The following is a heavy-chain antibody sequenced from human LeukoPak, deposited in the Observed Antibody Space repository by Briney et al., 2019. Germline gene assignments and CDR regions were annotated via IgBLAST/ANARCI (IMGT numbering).Heavy chain of an antibody. J-gene: IGHJ4*02. CDR3: AREQWFRWEF. V-gene: IGHV3-11*01. Sequence: GGSLRLSCAASGFAVSDYYMNWLRQAPGKGLEWVSYISSRDNLIYYADSVKGRFTISTDNAKNSVYLQLNRLRVEDTAVYYCAREQWFRWEFWGQGILVTVSS. D-gene: IGHD3-10*01. CDR1: GFAVSDYY. CDR2: ISSRDNLI.